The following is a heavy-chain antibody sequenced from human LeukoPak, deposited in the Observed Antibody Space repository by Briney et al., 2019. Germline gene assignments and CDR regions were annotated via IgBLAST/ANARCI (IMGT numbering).Heavy chain of an antibody. CDR1: GFTFDDYA. D-gene: IGHD6-13*01. CDR2: ISWNSGSI. Sequence: GGSLRLSCAASGFTFDDYAMHWVRQAPGKGLEWVSGISWNSGSIGYADSVKGRFTISRDNAKNSLYLQMNSLRAEDTALYYCEKDGIAAAGTYRGDYYYYGMDVWGQGTTVTVSS. V-gene: IGHV3-9*01. CDR3: EKDGIAAAGTYRGDYYYYGMDV. J-gene: IGHJ6*02.